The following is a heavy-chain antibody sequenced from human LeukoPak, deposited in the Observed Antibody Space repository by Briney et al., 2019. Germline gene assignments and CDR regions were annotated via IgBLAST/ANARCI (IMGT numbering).Heavy chain of an antibody. J-gene: IGHJ3*02. Sequence: GGSLRLSCAASGFTFSSYSMNWVRQAPGKGLEWVSSISSSSSYIYYAYSVKGRFTISRDNAKNSLYLHMNSLRAEDTAVYYCARDSRADAFDIWGQGTMVTVSS. CDR1: GFTFSSYS. CDR2: ISSSSSYI. V-gene: IGHV3-21*01. CDR3: ARDSRADAFDI.